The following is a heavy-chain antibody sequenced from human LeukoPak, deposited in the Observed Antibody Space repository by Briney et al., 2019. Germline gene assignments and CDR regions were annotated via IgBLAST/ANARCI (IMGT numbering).Heavy chain of an antibody. CDR3: AKQYRYSGSGPLDY. J-gene: IGHJ4*02. Sequence: PGGSLRLSCAASGFTVSSNYMSWIRQAPGKGLEWVSAISGSGGSTYYADSVKGRFTISRDNSKNTLYLQMNSLRAEDTAVYYCAKQYRYSGSGPLDYWGQGTLVTVSS. D-gene: IGHD1-26*01. CDR1: GFTVSSNY. CDR2: ISGSGGST. V-gene: IGHV3-23*01.